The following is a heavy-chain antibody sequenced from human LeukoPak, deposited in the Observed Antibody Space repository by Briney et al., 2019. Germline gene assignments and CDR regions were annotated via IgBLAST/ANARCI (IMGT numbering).Heavy chain of an antibody. D-gene: IGHD3-10*01. J-gene: IGHJ5*02. CDR3: AVIRITMVRGVKTNWFDP. CDR1: GFTFSSYS. CDR2: ISSSSSTI. Sequence: GGSLRLSCAASGFTFSSYSMNWIRQAPGKGLEWVSYISSSSSTIYYADSVKGRFTISRDNSKNTLYLQMNSLRAEDTAVYYCAVIRITMVRGVKTNWFDPWGQGTLVTVSS. V-gene: IGHV3-48*01.